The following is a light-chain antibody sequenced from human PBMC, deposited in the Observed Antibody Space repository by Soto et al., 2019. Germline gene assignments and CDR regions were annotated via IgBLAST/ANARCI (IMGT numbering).Light chain of an antibody. Sequence: QSVLTQPPSASGTPGQRVTITCSGSNSNIGSNTVNWYQQLPGTAPKLLVYDNNKRPSGVPGRFSDSKSGTSASLAISGLQSEDEADYYCASWDDRLNAVVFGGGTKLTV. V-gene: IGLV1-44*01. CDR1: NSNIGSNT. CDR3: ASWDDRLNAVV. J-gene: IGLJ2*01. CDR2: DNN.